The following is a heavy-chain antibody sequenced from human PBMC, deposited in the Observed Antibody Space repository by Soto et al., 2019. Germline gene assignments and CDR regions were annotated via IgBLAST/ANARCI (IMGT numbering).Heavy chain of an antibody. J-gene: IGHJ6*03. V-gene: IGHV3-33*01. CDR2: IWYDGSNK. D-gene: IGHD3-16*01. CDR1: GFTFSSYG. Sequence: QVQLVESGGGVVQPGRSLRLSCAASGFTFSSYGMHWVRQAPGKGLEWVAVIWYDGSNKYYADSVKGRFTISRDNSKNTLYLQMNSLRSEDTAVYYCARDKVGGANYYYYMDVWGKGTTVTVSS. CDR3: ARDKVGGANYYYYMDV.